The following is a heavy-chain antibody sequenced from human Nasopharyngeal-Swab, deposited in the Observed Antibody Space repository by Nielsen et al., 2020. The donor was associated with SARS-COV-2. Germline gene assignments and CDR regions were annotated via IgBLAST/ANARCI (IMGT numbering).Heavy chain of an antibody. D-gene: IGHD2-2*01. Sequence: ASVKVSCKASGYTFTSYGISWVRQAPGQGLEWMGWISAYNGNTNYAQKLQGRVTMTTDTSTSTAYMELRSLRSDDTAVYYCASPGGIYCSSTSCYSDYYYYGMDVWGQGTTVTVSS. CDR1: GYTFTSYG. V-gene: IGHV1-18*01. CDR2: ISAYNGNT. CDR3: ASPGGIYCSSTSCYSDYYYYGMDV. J-gene: IGHJ6*02.